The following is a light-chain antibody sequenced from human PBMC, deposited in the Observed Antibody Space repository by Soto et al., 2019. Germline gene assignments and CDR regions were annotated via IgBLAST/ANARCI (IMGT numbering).Light chain of an antibody. CDR1: SSDVGGYNF. V-gene: IGLV2-11*01. J-gene: IGLJ2*01. CDR2: DVN. Sequence: QSALTQPRSVSGSPGQSVTISCTGTSSDVGGYNFVSWYQQHPGKAPKLMIYDVNKRPSGVPDRFSGSKSGNTASLTICGLQAEDEAEYYCGSWAGSYTVVFGGGTKLTVL. CDR3: GSWAGSYTVV.